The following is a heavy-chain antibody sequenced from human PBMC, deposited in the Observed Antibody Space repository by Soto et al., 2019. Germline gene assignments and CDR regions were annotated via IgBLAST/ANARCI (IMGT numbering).Heavy chain of an antibody. CDR3: ERDRDNWNTQDWYFDL. D-gene: IGHD1-20*01. CDR2: IYYSGST. Sequence: PSETLSLTCTVSGGSISSYYWSWIRQPPGKGLEWIGYIYYSGSTNYNPSLKSRVTISVDTSKNQFSLKLSSVTAADTAVYYCERDRDNWNTQDWYFDLWGRGTLVTVSS. J-gene: IGHJ2*01. V-gene: IGHV4-59*01. CDR1: GGSISSYY.